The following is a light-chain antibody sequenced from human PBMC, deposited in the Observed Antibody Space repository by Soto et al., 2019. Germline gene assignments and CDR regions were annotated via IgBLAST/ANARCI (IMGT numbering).Light chain of an antibody. CDR1: ESIRTW. Sequence: DIQMTQSPSTLSASIGDRVTITCRASESIRTWLAWYQHKPGKAPKFLIYDASSLESGVPSRFSGSGSGTEFTLTISNLQPDDFATYFCQQYNNYPRPFGQVTKVDIK. V-gene: IGKV1-5*01. CDR2: DAS. CDR3: QQYNNYPRP. J-gene: IGKJ1*01.